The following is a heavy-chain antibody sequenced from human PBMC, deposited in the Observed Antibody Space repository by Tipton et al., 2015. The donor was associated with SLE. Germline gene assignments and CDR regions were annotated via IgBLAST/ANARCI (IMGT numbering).Heavy chain of an antibody. CDR2: INWNGGST. CDR1: GFTFDDYG. V-gene: IGHV3-20*04. D-gene: IGHD3-3*01. J-gene: IGHJ4*02. CDR3: ARGHYYDFWSGLVY. Sequence: SLRLSCAASGFTFDDYGMSWVRQAPGKGLEWVSGINWNGGSTGYADSVKGRFTISRDNAKNSLYLQMSSLRAEDTALYYCARGHYYDFWSGLVYWGQGSLVTVSS.